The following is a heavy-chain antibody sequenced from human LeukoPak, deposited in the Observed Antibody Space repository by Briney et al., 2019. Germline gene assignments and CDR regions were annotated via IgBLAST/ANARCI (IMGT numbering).Heavy chain of an antibody. Sequence: GGSLRLSCAASGFTFSSYWMSWVRQAPGKGLEWVAHIKQDGSEKYYVDSVKGRFTISRDNAKNSLYLQMNSLRAEDTAVYYCATASRSKNYYGSGRGYNWFDPWGQGTLVTVSS. D-gene: IGHD3-10*01. CDR2: IKQDGSEK. CDR3: ATASRSKNYYGSGRGYNWFDP. J-gene: IGHJ5*02. CDR1: GFTFSSYW. V-gene: IGHV3-7*01.